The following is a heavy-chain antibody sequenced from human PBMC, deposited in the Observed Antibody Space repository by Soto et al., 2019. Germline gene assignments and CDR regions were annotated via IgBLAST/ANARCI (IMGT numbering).Heavy chain of an antibody. CDR2: IDPSDSFT. V-gene: IGHV5-10-1*01. Sequence: PGESLKISCKGSGYSFTSYWISWVRQIPGKGLEWMGRIDPSDSFTNYSPSFQGHVTISADKSNSTAYLQWSRLKASDTAMYYCARHVGGGGYCSSTSCQYYYYGMDVGGQGTTVTVS. J-gene: IGHJ6*02. D-gene: IGHD2-2*01. CDR3: ARHVGGGGYCSSTSCQYYYYGMDV. CDR1: GYSFTSYW.